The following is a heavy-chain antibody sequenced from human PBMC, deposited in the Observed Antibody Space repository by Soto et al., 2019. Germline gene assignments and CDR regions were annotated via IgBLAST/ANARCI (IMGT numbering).Heavy chain of an antibody. V-gene: IGHV4-59*01. CDR2: IYYGGST. D-gene: IGHD3-9*01. CDR3: ARGIYDILTGYYPYYYYYMDV. CDR1: GGSISSYY. J-gene: IGHJ6*03. Sequence: SETLSLTCTVSGGSISSYYWSWIRQPPGKGLEWIGYIYYGGSTNYNPSLKSRVTISVDTSKNQFSLKLSSVTAADTAVYYCARGIYDILTGYYPYYYYYMDVWGKGTTVTVSS.